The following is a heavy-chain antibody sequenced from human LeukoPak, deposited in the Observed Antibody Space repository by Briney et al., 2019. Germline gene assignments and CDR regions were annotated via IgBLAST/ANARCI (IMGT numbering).Heavy chain of an antibody. J-gene: IGHJ4*02. Sequence: SETLSLTCTVSSGSMRNYYWSWIRQPPGKGLEWIGYINYSGSGNYNPSLKSRVTISVDTSKNQFSLKLSSVTAADTAVYYCARDGTVTLPGVSDYWGQGTLVTVSS. CDR1: SGSMRNYY. D-gene: IGHD4-17*01. V-gene: IGHV4-59*12. CDR2: INYSGSG. CDR3: ARDGTVTLPGVSDY.